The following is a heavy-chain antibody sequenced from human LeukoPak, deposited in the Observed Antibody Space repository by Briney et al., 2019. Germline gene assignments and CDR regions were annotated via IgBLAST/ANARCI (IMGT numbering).Heavy chain of an antibody. V-gene: IGHV1-46*01. CDR1: GYTFTSYY. J-gene: IGHJ6*02. D-gene: IGHD1-26*01. CDR2: INPSGGST. CDR3: ARFSGSYSYYYYYGMDV. Sequence: GASVKVSCKASGYTFTSYYMHWVRQAPGQGLEWMGIINPSGGSTSYAQKFQGRVTMTRNTSISTAYMELSSLRSEDTAVYYCARFSGSYSYYYYYGMDVWGQGTTVTVSS.